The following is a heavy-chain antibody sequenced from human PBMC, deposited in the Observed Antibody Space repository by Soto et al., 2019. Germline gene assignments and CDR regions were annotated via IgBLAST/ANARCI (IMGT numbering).Heavy chain of an antibody. CDR3: AGTTIWNFQFPY. V-gene: IGHV3-33*03. CDR1: GFTISTHG. Sequence: QAQLVESGGGVVQPGTSLRLSCAASGFTISTHGMHWVRQAPGKGLEWLANIWYDGSNKFYAESVKGRFSISKDNSKNSLYLQMSSRRAEDTAVYYCAGTTIWNFQFPYRGQGTQVTVSA. D-gene: IGHD1-7*01. CDR2: IWYDGSNK. J-gene: IGHJ4*02.